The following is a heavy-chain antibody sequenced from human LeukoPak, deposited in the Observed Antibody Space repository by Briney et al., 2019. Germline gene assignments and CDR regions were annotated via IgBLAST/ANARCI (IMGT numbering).Heavy chain of an antibody. CDR3: ARGSSREARPFDH. V-gene: IGHV4-38-2*02. CDR2: VYHSGST. D-gene: IGHD6-6*01. Sequence: PSETLSLNCSVSGTSITWGYYWGWIRPPPGKGLEWIASVYHSGSTDYNPSLKSRVTMSVDTSNNHFSLKLSSVTAADTAVYYCARGSSREARPFDHWGQGTLVTVSS. J-gene: IGHJ4*02. CDR1: GTSITWGYY.